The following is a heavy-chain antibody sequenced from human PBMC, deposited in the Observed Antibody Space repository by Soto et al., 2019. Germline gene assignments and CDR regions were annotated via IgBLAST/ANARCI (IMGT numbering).Heavy chain of an antibody. J-gene: IGHJ6*02. Sequence: SESLSLTCTVSVGSIRSSDSYWDWIRQPPGKGLEWIGSIFYSGSTHYNPSLKSRATRSVVTSKNQFSLKLRSVTAADTAVYYCARHLTDCSAGSCYSDFPYYGMDVRGQGTKVTVSS. D-gene: IGHD2-15*01. CDR2: IFYSGST. V-gene: IGHV4-39*01. CDR1: VGSIRSSDSY. CDR3: ARHLTDCSAGSCYSDFPYYGMDV.